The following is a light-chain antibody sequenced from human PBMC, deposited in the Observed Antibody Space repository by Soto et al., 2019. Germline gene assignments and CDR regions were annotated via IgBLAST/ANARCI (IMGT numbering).Light chain of an antibody. Sequence: EVVMTQSPATLSVSPGERATLSCRASETVATNLAWYQQKPGQAPRLLISGASTRAAGISDRFRGSGSGTELTLTISSLQSEDSAIYYCQQYFEWPPMTFGQGTKVEI. CDR1: ETVATN. CDR2: GAS. CDR3: QQYFEWPPMT. V-gene: IGKV3-15*01. J-gene: IGKJ1*01.